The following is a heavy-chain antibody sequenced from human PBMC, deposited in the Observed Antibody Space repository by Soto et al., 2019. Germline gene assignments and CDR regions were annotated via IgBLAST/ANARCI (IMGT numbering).Heavy chain of an antibody. CDR1: GFVFKDSS. CDR2: IRDRAFSYAT. V-gene: IGHV3-73*01. CDR3: TRLISAAQDY. Sequence: EVLLVESGGGLVQPGGSLKLSCAASGFVFKDSSIHWVRQASGKGLEWVGRIRDRAFSYATAYAASVKGRFTISRDYSTNTAYLQMNSLKTEDTAIYYCTRLISAAQDYWGQGTLVTVSS. D-gene: IGHD3-10*01. J-gene: IGHJ4*02.